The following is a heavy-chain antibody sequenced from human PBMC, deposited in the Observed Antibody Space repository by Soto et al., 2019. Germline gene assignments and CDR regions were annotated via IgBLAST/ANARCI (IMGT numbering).Heavy chain of an antibody. J-gene: IGHJ6*02. V-gene: IGHV3-53*01. D-gene: IGHD1-26*01. CDR1: GFTFSSNY. Sequence: RXSCAASGFTFSSNYMSWVRQAPGKGLEWVSVIYSGGSTYYADSVKGRFTISRDNSKNTLYLQMNSLRAEDTAVYYCARDRWELHYYYYGMDVWGQGTTVTVSS. CDR2: IYSGGST. CDR3: ARDRWELHYYYYGMDV.